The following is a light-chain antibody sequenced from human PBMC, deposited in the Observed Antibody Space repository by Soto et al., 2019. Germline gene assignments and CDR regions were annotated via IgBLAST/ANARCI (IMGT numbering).Light chain of an antibody. CDR2: DAS. V-gene: IGKV3-11*01. CDR1: QSVSSH. J-gene: IGKJ1*01. Sequence: EIGLTQSPGTLSLSPGERATLSCRASQSVSSHLAWYQQKPGQAPRLLIYDASNRATGIPARFSGSGSGTDFTLTISSLEPEDFAVYHCVQRTTWPWTCGQGSKVEIK. CDR3: VQRTTWPWT.